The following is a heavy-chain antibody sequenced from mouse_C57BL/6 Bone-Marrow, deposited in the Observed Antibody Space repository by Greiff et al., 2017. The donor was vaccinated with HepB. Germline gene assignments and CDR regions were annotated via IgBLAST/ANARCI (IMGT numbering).Heavy chain of an antibody. CDR1: GYAFSSSW. Sequence: QVQLQQSGPELVKPGASVKISCKASGYAFSSSWMNWVKQRPGKGLEWIGRIYPGDGDTNYNGKFKGKATLTADKSSSTAYMQLSSLTSEDSAVYFCARPTMIDYYAMDYWGQGTSVTVSS. CDR3: ARPTMIDYYAMDY. D-gene: IGHD2-4*01. J-gene: IGHJ4*01. V-gene: IGHV1-82*01. CDR2: IYPGDGDT.